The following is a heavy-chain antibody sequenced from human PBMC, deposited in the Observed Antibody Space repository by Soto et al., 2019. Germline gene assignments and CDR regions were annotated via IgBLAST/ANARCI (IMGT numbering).Heavy chain of an antibody. V-gene: IGHV3-30*18. CDR1: GFTFSSYG. D-gene: IGHD3-16*01. CDR2: ISYDGSNK. Sequence: QVQLVESGGGVVQPGRSLRLSCAASGFTFSSYGMHWVSQAPGKGLEWVAVISYDGSNKYYADSVKGRFTISRDNSKNTLYLQMNSLRAEDTAVYYCAKSQPIWGSYPYLPWGAWGQGTLVTVSS. CDR3: AKSQPIWGSYPYLPWGA. J-gene: IGHJ4*02.